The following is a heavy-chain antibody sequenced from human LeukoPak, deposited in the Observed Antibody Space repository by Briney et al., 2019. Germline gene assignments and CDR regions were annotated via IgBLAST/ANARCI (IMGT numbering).Heavy chain of an antibody. D-gene: IGHD3-3*01. V-gene: IGHV4-30-4*01. J-gene: IGHJ3*02. CDR3: ARDQVRKREYYDFRPGAFDI. Sequence: SETLSLTCTISGGSISSGDYYWSWIRQPPGKGLEWIGYIYYSGSTYYNPSLKSRVTISVDTSKNQLSLKLSSVTAADTAVYYCARDQVRKREYYDFRPGAFDIWGQGTMVTVSS. CDR1: GGSISSGDYY. CDR2: IYYSGST.